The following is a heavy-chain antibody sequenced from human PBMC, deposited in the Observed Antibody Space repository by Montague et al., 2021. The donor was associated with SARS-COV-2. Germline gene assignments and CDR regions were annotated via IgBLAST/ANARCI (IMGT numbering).Heavy chain of an antibody. D-gene: IGHD3-3*01. CDR2: INHGGST. CDR1: GTSFSGYY. CDR3: SRAGITFFGVVTNFDY. J-gene: IGHJ4*02. Sequence: SETLSLTCAVHGTSFSGYYWNWIRQPPGKGLEWIGEINHGGSTKYSPSLKSRLTISADTSKNQFSLKLTPVAAADTDVYYCSRAGITFFGVVTNFDYWGQGTLVTVSS. V-gene: IGHV4-34*01.